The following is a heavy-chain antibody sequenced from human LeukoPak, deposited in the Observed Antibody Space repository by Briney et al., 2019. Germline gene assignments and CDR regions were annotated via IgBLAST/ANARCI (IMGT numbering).Heavy chain of an antibody. CDR1: GGSFNDYY. J-gene: IGHJ5*02. D-gene: IGHD3-22*01. CDR3: ARASDDSSGYYYWFDP. CDR2: INYSGST. V-gene: IGHV4-34*01. Sequence: SETLSLTCAVYGGSFNDYYWSWIRQSPGKGLEWIGEINYSGSTNYNPSLKSRVTISVNTAANQFSLRLSSLTAADTAVYYCARASDDSSGYYYWFDPWGQGTLVTVSS.